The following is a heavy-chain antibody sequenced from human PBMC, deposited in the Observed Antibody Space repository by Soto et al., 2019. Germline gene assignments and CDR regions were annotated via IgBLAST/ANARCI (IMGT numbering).Heavy chain of an antibody. CDR2: TYHSGNP. Sequence: SETLSLTCDVSGDTISTGGYTWAWIRQPPGKALEWIGHTYHSGNPYYNPSLKSRVIISVDTSKNQFSLKVSSVTAADTAVYYCARTYCINTSCYNDAFDIWGQGTMVTVSS. D-gene: IGHD2-2*01. CDR1: GDTISTGGYT. CDR3: ARTYCINTSCYNDAFDI. V-gene: IGHV4-30-2*05. J-gene: IGHJ3*02.